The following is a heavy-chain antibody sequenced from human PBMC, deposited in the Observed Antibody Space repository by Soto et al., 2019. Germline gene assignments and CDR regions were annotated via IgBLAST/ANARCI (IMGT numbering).Heavy chain of an antibody. D-gene: IGHD2-15*01. CDR3: AREGSAWFDP. CDR1: RGTFSSYA. J-gene: IGHJ5*02. V-gene: IGHV1-69*13. Sequence: GASVKVSSKASRGTFSSYAISWGRQAPGQGLEWMGGIIPIFGTANYAKKFQGRVTITADESTSTAYMELSSLRSEDTAVYYGAREGSAWFDPWGQGTLVTVSS. CDR2: IIPIFGTA.